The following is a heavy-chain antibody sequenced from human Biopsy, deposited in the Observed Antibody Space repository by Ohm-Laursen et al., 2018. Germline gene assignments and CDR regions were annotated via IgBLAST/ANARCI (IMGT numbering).Heavy chain of an antibody. CDR2: ISISGSYV. CDR3: AKISCGGDCYPHAFDI. V-gene: IGHV3-21*01. D-gene: IGHD2-21*02. J-gene: IGHJ3*02. Sequence: SLRLSCAASGFTFTNYNMNWVRQAPGKGLERVSSISISGSYVSYAESVKGRFTISRDNSKNSLFLQMNSLRDEDTALYYCAKISCGGDCYPHAFDIWGQGTMVTVSS. CDR1: GFTFTNYN.